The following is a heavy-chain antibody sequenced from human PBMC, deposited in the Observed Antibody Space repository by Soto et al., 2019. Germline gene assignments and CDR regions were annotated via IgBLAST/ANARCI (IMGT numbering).Heavy chain of an antibody. CDR1: GFTFSSYA. V-gene: IGHV3-30-3*01. CDR2: ISYDGSNK. Sequence: GGSLRLSCAASGFTFSSYAMHWVRQAPGKGLEWVAVISYDGSNKYYADSVKGRFTISRDNSKNTLYLQMNSLRAEDTAVYYCARGGGPDYDILTGYRWVYYYYGMDVWGQGTTVTVSS. CDR3: ARGGGPDYDILTGYRWVYYYYGMDV. J-gene: IGHJ6*02. D-gene: IGHD3-9*01.